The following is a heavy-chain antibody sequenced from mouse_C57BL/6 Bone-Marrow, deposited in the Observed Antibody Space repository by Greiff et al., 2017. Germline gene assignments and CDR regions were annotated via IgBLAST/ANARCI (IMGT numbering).Heavy chain of an antibody. CDR2: IYPRSGNT. J-gene: IGHJ1*03. Sequence: VQLQQSGAELARPGASVKLSCKASGYTFTSYGISWVKQRTGQGLEWIGEIYPRSGNTYYNEKFKGKATLTADKSSSKAYMELRSLTSEDSAVYYCAREGVWLGWYFDVWGTGTTVTVSS. V-gene: IGHV1-81*01. CDR3: AREGVWLGWYFDV. D-gene: IGHD2-2*01. CDR1: GYTFTSYG.